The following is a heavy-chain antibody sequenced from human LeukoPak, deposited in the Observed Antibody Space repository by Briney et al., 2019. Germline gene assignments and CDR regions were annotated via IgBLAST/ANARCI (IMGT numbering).Heavy chain of an antibody. J-gene: IGHJ4*02. CDR2: FDPEDGET. CDR1: GYTLTELS. CDR3: ATSGWYYFDY. Sequence: EASVKVSCKVSGYTLTELSMHWVRQAPGKGLEWMGGFDPEDGETIYAQKFQGRVTMTEDTSTDTAYMELSGLRSEDTAVYYCATSGWYYFDYWGQGTLVTVSS. V-gene: IGHV1-24*01. D-gene: IGHD6-19*01.